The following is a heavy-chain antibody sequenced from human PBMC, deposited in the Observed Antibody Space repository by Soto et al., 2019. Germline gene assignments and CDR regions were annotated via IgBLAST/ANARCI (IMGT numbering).Heavy chain of an antibody. CDR1: GGSISSNY. CDR3: ARYRREAVAGYTLDN. V-gene: IGHV4-59*01. J-gene: IGHJ4*02. CDR2: VYNSGST. Sequence: LSLTCTVSGGSISSNYWTWIRQHPGKGLEWIGYVYNSGSTNYNPSLKSRVTISEDTSKSQFSLKVNSMTAADTAVYYCARYRREAVAGYTLDNWGQGILVTVSS. D-gene: IGHD6-13*01.